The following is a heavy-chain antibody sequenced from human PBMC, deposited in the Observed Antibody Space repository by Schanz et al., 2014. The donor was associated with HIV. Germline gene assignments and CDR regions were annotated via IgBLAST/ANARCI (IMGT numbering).Heavy chain of an antibody. J-gene: IGHJ2*01. CDR2: ISYDRSHK. Sequence: QVQLVESGGGMVLPGTSLRLSCAASGGTFSAHAFHWVRQAPGRGLEWVAVISYDRSHKYYADSVKGRFTISRDNSKNTLFLQMNSLRAEDTAVYYCARKTGTPLDWYFDLWGRGTLVTVSS. CDR1: GGTFSAHA. CDR3: ARKTGTPLDWYFDL. V-gene: IGHV3-33*08. D-gene: IGHD1-1*01.